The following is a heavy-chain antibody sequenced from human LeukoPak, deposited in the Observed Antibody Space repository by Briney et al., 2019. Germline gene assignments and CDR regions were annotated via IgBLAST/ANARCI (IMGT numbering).Heavy chain of an antibody. Sequence: GASVKVSCKASGYTFTSYDINWVRQATGQGLEWMGWMNPNSGNTGYAQKFQGRVTMTRNTSISTAYMEPSSLRSEDTAVYYCAASRDYDFWSGPSGVWGQGTTVTVSS. CDR2: MNPNSGNT. J-gene: IGHJ6*02. V-gene: IGHV1-8*01. CDR1: GYTFTSYD. D-gene: IGHD3-3*01. CDR3: AASRDYDFWSGPSGV.